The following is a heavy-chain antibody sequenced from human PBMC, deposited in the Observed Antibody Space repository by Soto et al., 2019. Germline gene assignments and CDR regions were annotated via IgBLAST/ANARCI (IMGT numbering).Heavy chain of an antibody. CDR2: IYYSGST. D-gene: IGHD6-13*01. CDR1: GGSISSYY. Sequence: SETLSLTCTVSGGSISSYYWSWTRQPPGKGLEWIGYIYYSGSTNYNPSLKSPVTISVDTSKNQFSLKLSSVTAADTAVYYCACSNLAAAGFYYYGMDVWGRGTTVTVSS. V-gene: IGHV4-59*01. CDR3: ACSNLAAAGFYYYGMDV. J-gene: IGHJ6*02.